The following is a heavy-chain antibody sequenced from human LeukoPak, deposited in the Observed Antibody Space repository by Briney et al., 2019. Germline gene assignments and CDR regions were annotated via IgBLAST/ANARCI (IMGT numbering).Heavy chain of an antibody. CDR2: IHHSGST. V-gene: IGHV4-4*02. D-gene: IGHD3-10*01. Sequence: SGTLSLTCAVSGGSISSGNWWSWVRQPPGKGLEWIGEIHHSGSTNYNPSLKSRVTISVDNSKNQFSLKVRSVTAADTAVYYCASSSITMVRGVIYYYGMDVWGQGTTVTVSS. J-gene: IGHJ6*02. CDR1: GGSISSGNW. CDR3: ASSSITMVRGVIYYYGMDV.